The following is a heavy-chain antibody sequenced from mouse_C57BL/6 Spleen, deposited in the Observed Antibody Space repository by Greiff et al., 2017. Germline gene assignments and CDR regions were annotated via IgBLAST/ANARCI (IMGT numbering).Heavy chain of an antibody. J-gene: IGHJ3*01. D-gene: IGHD2-4*01. CDR2: INPRNGGT. Sequence: VQLQQPGTELVKPGASVKLSCKASGYTFTSYWMHWVKQRPGQGLAWIGNINPRNGGTNYNEQIKSKATLTVDNSSSTAYMQLSRLTSEDSAVYYCARGSYDYDCGFAYWGQGTLVTVSA. CDR3: ARGSYDYDCGFAY. CDR1: GYTFTSYW. V-gene: IGHV1-53*01.